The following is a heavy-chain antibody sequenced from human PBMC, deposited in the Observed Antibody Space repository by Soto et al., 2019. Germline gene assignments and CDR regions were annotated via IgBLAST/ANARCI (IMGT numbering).Heavy chain of an antibody. CDR2: ISSSSSYI. V-gene: IGHV3-21*01. D-gene: IGHD1-26*01. Sequence: PGGSLRLSCAASGFTFSSYSMNWVRQAPGKGLEWVSSISSSSSYIYYADSVKGRFTISRDNAKNSLYLQMNSLRAEDTAVYYCARELVGASNWFDPWGQGTLVTVSS. CDR3: ARELVGASNWFDP. CDR1: GFTFSSYS. J-gene: IGHJ5*02.